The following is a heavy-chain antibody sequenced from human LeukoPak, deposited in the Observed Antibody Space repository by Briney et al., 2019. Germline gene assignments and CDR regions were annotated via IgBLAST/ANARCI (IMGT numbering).Heavy chain of an antibody. Sequence: SETLSLTCAVYGGSFSGYCWSWIRQPPGKGLEWIGEINHSGSTNYNPSLKSRVTISVDTSKNQFSLNLNSVTAADTAVYYCARAPELYYFDCWGQGTLVTVSS. CDR2: INHSGST. CDR3: ARAPELYYFDC. CDR1: GGSFSGYC. J-gene: IGHJ4*02. V-gene: IGHV4-34*01. D-gene: IGHD3-10*01.